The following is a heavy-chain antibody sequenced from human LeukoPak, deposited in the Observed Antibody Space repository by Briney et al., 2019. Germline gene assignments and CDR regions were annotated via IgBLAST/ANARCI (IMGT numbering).Heavy chain of an antibody. CDR2: ISDSGGHT. J-gene: IGHJ4*02. D-gene: IGHD1-26*01. V-gene: IGHV3-23*01. CDR3: AKLGWPGS. Sequence: GGSLRLSCADSGFTFNNYDMSWVRQAPGKGLEWVSTISDSGGHTYYADSVKGRFTISRDNSKDTLHLLMNSLRAEDTAVYYCAKLGWPGSWGQGTLVTVSS. CDR1: GFTFNNYD.